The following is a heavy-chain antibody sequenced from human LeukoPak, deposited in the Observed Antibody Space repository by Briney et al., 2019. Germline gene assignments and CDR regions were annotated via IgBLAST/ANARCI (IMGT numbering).Heavy chain of an antibody. CDR1: GGSISSYY. Sequence: PSETLSLTCTVSGGSISSYYWSWIRQPPGKGLEWIGYINYSGNTNYNPSLKSRVSISVDRPKNQFSLKLTSVTAADTAVYYCARDGGSYSDIAEYFQHWGQGTLVTVSS. D-gene: IGHD4-17*01. CDR3: ARDGGSYSDIAEYFQH. V-gene: IGHV4-59*01. J-gene: IGHJ1*01. CDR2: INYSGNT.